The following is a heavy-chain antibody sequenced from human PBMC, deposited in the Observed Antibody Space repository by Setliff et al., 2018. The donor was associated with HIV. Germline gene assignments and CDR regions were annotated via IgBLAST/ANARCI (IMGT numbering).Heavy chain of an antibody. J-gene: IGHJ6*04. CDR2: ISWNSGSI. CDR3: VKGGSLAGQFFYYLHV. Sequence: SLKISCAASGFTFSGAEIHWVRQAPGKGLEWVSGISWNSGSIGYADSVKGRFTISRDSVMSSLYLQMASLTTEDTASYFCVKGGSLAGQFFYYLHVWGKGTAVTVSS. CDR1: GFTFSGAE. V-gene: IGHV3-9*01. D-gene: IGHD6-19*01.